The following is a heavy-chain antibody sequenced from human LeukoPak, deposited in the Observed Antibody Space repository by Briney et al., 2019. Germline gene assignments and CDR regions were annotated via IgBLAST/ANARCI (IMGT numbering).Heavy chain of an antibody. CDR3: ARDLITPTAMVTGGFDY. J-gene: IGHJ4*02. D-gene: IGHD5-18*01. V-gene: IGHV3-74*01. Sequence: PGGSLRLSCAASGLTFSSYWMHWVRQAPGKGLVWVSRINSDGSSTSYADSVKGRFTISRDNAKNTLYLQMNSLRAEDTAVYYCARDLITPTAMVTGGFDYWGQGTLVTVSS. CDR1: GLTFSSYW. CDR2: INSDGSST.